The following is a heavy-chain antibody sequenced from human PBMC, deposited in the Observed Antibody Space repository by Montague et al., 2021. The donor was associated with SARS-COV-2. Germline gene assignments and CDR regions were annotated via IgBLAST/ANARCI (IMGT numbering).Heavy chain of an antibody. V-gene: IGHV4-59*02. J-gene: IGHJ3*02. CDR2: FYSVGST. Sequence: SETLSLTCTVSGASVGSSDWGWIRQSPGKELEWIGYFYSVGSTDYNPSLKSRATISRDTSKNQFSLKVRSVTAADTAVYNCARETMTADAFDIWGQGTMVTVSS. D-gene: IGHD1-14*01. CDR1: GASVGSSD. CDR3: ARETMTADAFDI.